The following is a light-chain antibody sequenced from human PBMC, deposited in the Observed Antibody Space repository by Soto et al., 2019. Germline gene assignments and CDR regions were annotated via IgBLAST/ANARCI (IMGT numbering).Light chain of an antibody. Sequence: EVVLTQSPVTLSLSPGERATLSCRASQSVSSSYLAWYQQKPGQAPRLLIYGASSRATGIPDRFSGSGSGTDFTLTISRLEPEDFEVYYCQQYGSSPRTFGQGTKVDIK. J-gene: IGKJ1*01. CDR2: GAS. V-gene: IGKV3-20*01. CDR1: QSVSSSY. CDR3: QQYGSSPRT.